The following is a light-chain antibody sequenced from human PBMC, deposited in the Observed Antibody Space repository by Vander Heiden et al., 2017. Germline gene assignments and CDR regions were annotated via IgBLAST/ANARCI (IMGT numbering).Light chain of an antibody. CDR1: SSDVGYNY. V-gene: IGLV2-14*03. Sequence: QSTLTQPASVSGSPGQSITISCTGTSSDVGYNYVSWYQQHPGKGPKLIIYDVNKRPSGISNRISGSKSGNTASLTISGLQAGDEADYYCSSYTTSSTYVFGTGTKVTVL. CDR2: DVN. J-gene: IGLJ1*01. CDR3: SSYTTSSTYV.